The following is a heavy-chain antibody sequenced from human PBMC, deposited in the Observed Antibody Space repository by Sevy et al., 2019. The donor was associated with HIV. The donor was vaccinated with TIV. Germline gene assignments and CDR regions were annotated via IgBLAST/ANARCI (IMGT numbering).Heavy chain of an antibody. CDR1: GFTFDDYA. CDR2: ISWNSGSI. D-gene: IGHD6-19*01. V-gene: IGHV3-9*01. Sequence: GGSLRLSCAASGFTFDDYAMHWVRQAPGKGLEWVSGISWNSGSIGYADSVKSRFTISRDNAKNSLYLQMNSLRAEDTALYYCAKELAVANYYGMDVWGQGTTVTVSS. CDR3: AKELAVANYYGMDV. J-gene: IGHJ6*02.